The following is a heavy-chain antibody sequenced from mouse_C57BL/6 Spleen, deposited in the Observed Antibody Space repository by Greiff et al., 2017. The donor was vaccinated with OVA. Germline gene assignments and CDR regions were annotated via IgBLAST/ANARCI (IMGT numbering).Heavy chain of an antibody. J-gene: IGHJ1*03. CDR1: GYTFTSYW. D-gene: IGHD1-1*01. Sequence: QVQLQQPGAELVKPGASVKLSCKASGYTFTSYWMQWVKQRPGQGLEWIGEIDPSDSYTNYNQKFKGKATLTVDTSSSTAYMQLSSLTSEDSAVYYCARWAGSSYGYFDVWGIGTTVTVSS. V-gene: IGHV1-50*01. CDR2: IDPSDSYT. CDR3: ARWAGSSYGYFDV.